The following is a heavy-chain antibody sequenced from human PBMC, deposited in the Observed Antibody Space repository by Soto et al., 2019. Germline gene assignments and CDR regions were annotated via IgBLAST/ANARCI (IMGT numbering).Heavy chain of an antibody. V-gene: IGHV3-30-3*01. D-gene: IGHD6-13*01. CDR3: ARDSRDGYSSSWYYYYYYGMDV. CDR1: GFTFSSYA. J-gene: IGHJ6*02. Sequence: GGSLRLSCAASGFTFSSYAMHWVRQAPGKGLEWVAVISYGGSNKYYADSVKGRFTISRDNSKNTLYLQMNSLRAEDTAVYYCARDSRDGYSSSWYYYYYYGMDVWGQGTTVTVSS. CDR2: ISYGGSNK.